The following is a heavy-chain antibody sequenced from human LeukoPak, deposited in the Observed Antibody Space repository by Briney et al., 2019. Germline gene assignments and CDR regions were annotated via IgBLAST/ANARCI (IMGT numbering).Heavy chain of an antibody. CDR1: GFTFSSYA. J-gene: IGHJ4*02. Sequence: GGSLRLSCAASGFTFSSYAMSWVRQAPGKGLEWVSAISGSGGSTYYADSVKGRFTISRDNSKNTLYLQMNSLRAEDTAVYYCAKVRSPGYYDSSGYYYPPYYFDCWGQGTLVTVSS. CDR2: ISGSGGST. V-gene: IGHV3-23*01. CDR3: AKVRSPGYYDSSGYYYPPYYFDC. D-gene: IGHD3-22*01.